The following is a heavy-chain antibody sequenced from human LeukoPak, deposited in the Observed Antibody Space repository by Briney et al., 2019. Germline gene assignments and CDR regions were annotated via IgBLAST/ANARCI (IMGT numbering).Heavy chain of an antibody. CDR1: GGSISSYY. CDR2: IYYSGST. J-gene: IGHJ3*02. D-gene: IGHD3-22*01. CDR3: ASVWYYYDSSANTKGPFDI. V-gene: IGHV4-59*01. Sequence: SETLSLTCTVSGGSISSYYWSWIRQPPGKGLEWIGYIYYSGSTNYNPSLKSRVTISVDTSKNQFSLKLSSVTAADTAVYYCASVWYYYDSSANTKGPFDIWGQGTMVTVSS.